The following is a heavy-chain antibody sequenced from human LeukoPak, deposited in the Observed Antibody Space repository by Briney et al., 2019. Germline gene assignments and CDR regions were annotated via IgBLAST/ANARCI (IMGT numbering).Heavy chain of an antibody. V-gene: IGHV3-30*04. CDR3: ARDRPFDILTGYSYYFDY. CDR1: GFTFSSYA. J-gene: IGHJ4*02. Sequence: GGSLRLSCAASGFTFSSYAMHWVRQAPGKGLEWVAVISYDGSNKYYADPVKGRFTISRDNSKNTLYLQMNSLRAEDTAVYYCARDRPFDILTGYSYYFDYWGQGTLVTVSS. CDR2: ISYDGSNK. D-gene: IGHD3-9*01.